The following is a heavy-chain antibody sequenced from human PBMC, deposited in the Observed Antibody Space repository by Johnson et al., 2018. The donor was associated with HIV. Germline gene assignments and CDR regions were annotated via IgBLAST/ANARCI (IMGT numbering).Heavy chain of an antibody. CDR2: ISYDGSNK. Sequence: QVQLVESGGGVVQPGRSLRLSCTASGFTFSNFAMHWVRQAPGKGLEWVTNISYDGSNKYYADSVKGRFTISRDNSKNTLVLQMNSLRPEDTAVYYCAREPIRGVGGAFDIWGQGTMVTVSS. CDR3: AREPIRGVGGAFDI. J-gene: IGHJ3*02. V-gene: IGHV3-30*04. CDR1: GFTFSNFA. D-gene: IGHD2-15*01.